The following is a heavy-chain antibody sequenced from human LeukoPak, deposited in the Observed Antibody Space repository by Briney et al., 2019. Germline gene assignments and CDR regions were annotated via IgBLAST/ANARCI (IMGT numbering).Heavy chain of an antibody. CDR3: ARTSIAAVYYYGMDV. Sequence: SQTLSLTCTVSGGSISSGGYYWSWIRQPPGKGLEWIGYIYYSGSTYYDPSLKSRVTISVDTSKNQFSLKLSSVTAADTAVYYCARTSIAAVYYYGMDVWGQGTTVTVSS. CDR1: GGSISSGGYY. V-gene: IGHV4-31*03. CDR2: IYYSGST. D-gene: IGHD6-13*01. J-gene: IGHJ6*02.